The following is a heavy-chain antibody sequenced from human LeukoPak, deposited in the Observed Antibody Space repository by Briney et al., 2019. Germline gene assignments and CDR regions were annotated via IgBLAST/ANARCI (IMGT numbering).Heavy chain of an antibody. CDR2: IDPYSGDT. Sequence: ASVKVSCKASGYTFTDYYIHWVRQAPGQGLVWMGWIDPYSGDTKYAQKIKGRVTMTRDTTISTVYMDSSRLTSDDTAVYFCASDIAASGSFDYWGLGTLVTVSS. CDR1: GYTFTDYY. J-gene: IGHJ4*02. V-gene: IGHV1-2*02. CDR3: ASDIAASGSFDY. D-gene: IGHD6-13*01.